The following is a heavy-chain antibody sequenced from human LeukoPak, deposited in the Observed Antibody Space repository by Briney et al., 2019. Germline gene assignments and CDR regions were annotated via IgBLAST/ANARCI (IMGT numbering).Heavy chain of an antibody. Sequence: ASVKVSCKASGYTFTSYGISWVRQAPGQGLEWMGWISAYNGNTNYAQKLQGRVTVTTDTSTSTAYMELRSLRSDDTAVYYCAREKKSSYYYYYGMDVWGQGTTVTVSS. J-gene: IGHJ6*02. CDR2: ISAYNGNT. CDR3: AREKKSSYYYYYGMDV. V-gene: IGHV1-18*01. CDR1: GYTFTSYG. D-gene: IGHD3-10*01.